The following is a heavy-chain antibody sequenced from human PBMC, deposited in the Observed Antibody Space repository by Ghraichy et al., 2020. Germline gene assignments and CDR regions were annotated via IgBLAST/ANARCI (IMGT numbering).Heavy chain of an antibody. D-gene: IGHD2-15*01. CDR1: GGSISSSSYY. J-gene: IGHJ4*02. CDR3: ARLGCSGGSCYNYGDFDY. Sequence: SETLSLTCTVSGGSISSSSYYWGWIRQPPGKGLEWIGSIYYSGSTYYNPSLKSRVTISVDTSKNQFSLKLSSVTAVDTAVYYCARLGCSGGSCYNYGDFDYWGQGTLVTVSS. V-gene: IGHV4-39*01. CDR2: IYYSGST.